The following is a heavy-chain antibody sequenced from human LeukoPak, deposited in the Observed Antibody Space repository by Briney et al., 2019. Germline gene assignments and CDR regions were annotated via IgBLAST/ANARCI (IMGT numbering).Heavy chain of an antibody. CDR3: ARITMVRGVTRGGAFDI. J-gene: IGHJ3*02. D-gene: IGHD3-10*01. V-gene: IGHV4-39*01. CDR2: IYYSGSN. CDR1: VDSISSSSYY. Sequence: SESLSLTRTVSVDSISSSSYYWGRIRQPPGKGLEWNGRIYYSGSNCYNPSLKSRVTIPVDTSKNQFSLKLSSVTAADTAVYYCARITMVRGVTRGGAFDIWGQGTMVTVSS.